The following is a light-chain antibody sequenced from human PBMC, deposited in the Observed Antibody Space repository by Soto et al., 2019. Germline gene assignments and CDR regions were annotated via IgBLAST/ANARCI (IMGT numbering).Light chain of an antibody. J-gene: IGKJ3*01. Sequence: EIVLAQSPATLSVSPGERVTLSCRATQTIGNKLAWYQQRPGQAPRVVIYGASTRATGIPERFSGSGSGTDFTLTISRLEPEDFAVYYCQQYGRSPFTFGPGTKVD. V-gene: IGKV3-20*01. CDR1: QTIGNK. CDR2: GAS. CDR3: QQYGRSPFT.